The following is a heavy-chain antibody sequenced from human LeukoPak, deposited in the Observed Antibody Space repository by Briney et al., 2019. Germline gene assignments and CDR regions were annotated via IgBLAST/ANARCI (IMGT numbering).Heavy chain of an antibody. CDR1: GGSISSSSYY. CDR3: ARQPYFDFWSGPTDWFDP. J-gene: IGHJ5*02. V-gene: IGHV4-39*01. Sequence: PSETLSLTCTVSGGSISSSSYYWGWIRQPPGKGLEWIGSIYYSGSTYYNPSLKSRVTISVDTSKNQFPLNLNSVTAAGTALYYCARQPYFDFWSGPTDWFDPWGQGTLVTVSS. D-gene: IGHD3-3*01. CDR2: IYYSGST.